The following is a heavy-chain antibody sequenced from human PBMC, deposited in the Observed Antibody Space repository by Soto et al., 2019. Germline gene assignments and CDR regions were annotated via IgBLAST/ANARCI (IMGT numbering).Heavy chain of an antibody. J-gene: IGHJ4*02. Sequence: QVQLQESGPGLVKPSETLSLTCTVSGGSISSYYWSWIRQPPGKGLEWIGYIYFSGTTNYNPSLRSRVTLSVDTSKNQFSLKLSSVTAADTAVYYCARRSYGDFDVSYFDYWGPGTLVTVSS. CDR2: IYFSGTT. CDR3: ARRSYGDFDVSYFDY. V-gene: IGHV4-59*08. D-gene: IGHD4-17*01. CDR1: GGSISSYY.